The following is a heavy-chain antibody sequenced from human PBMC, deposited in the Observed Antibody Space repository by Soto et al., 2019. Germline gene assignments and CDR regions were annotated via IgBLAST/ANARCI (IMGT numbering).Heavy chain of an antibody. CDR3: AKDGRPVRFLELGNNWFDP. CDR1: GFTFSSYG. CDR2: ISYDGSNK. D-gene: IGHD3-3*01. J-gene: IGHJ5*02. V-gene: IGHV3-30*18. Sequence: HPGGSLRLSCAASGFTFSSYGMHWVRQAPGKGLEWVGVISYDGSNKYYADSVKGRFTISRDNSKNTLYLQMNSLRAEHTAVYYSAKDGRPVRFLELGNNWFDPWGQGTLVTVSS.